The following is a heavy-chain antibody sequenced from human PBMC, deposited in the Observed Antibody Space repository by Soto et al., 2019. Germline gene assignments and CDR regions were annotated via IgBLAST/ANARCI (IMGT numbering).Heavy chain of an antibody. Sequence: GGSLRLSCAASGFTFSNYAVTWVRQAPGKGLEWVSTISGSGGSTYYADSVKGRFTISRDNSKNTLYLQMNSLRAEDTAVYYCAKGRPRLTNTAMVIRSGSRGQGTLVTVSS. V-gene: IGHV3-23*01. CDR3: AKGRPRLTNTAMVIRSGS. CDR1: GFTFSNYA. D-gene: IGHD5-18*01. J-gene: IGHJ4*02. CDR2: ISGSGGST.